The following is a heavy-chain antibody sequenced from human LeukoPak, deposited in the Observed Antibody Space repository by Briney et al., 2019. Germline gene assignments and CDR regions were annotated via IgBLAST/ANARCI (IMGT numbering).Heavy chain of an antibody. V-gene: IGHV4-61*08. CDR2: IYYSGST. CDR1: GGSISSGGYY. J-gene: IGHJ4*02. Sequence: NPSETLSLTCTVSGGSISSGGYYWSWIRQHPGKGLEWIGYIYYSGSTNYNPSLKSRVTISVDTSKNQFSLKLSSVTAADTAVYYCARLHCGGDCAFDYWGQGTLVTVSS. CDR3: ARLHCGGDCAFDY. D-gene: IGHD2-21*02.